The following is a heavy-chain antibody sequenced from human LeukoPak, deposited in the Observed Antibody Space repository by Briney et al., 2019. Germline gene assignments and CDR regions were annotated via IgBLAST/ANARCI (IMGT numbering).Heavy chain of an antibody. V-gene: IGHV3-23*01. Sequence: GGSLRLSCAASGFIFSNYAMSWVRQAPGKWREWVSSISNGGGNTYCADSVEGRLTISRDNSKNALFLQVNRLRAEDTAVYYCAKILFGVVLPGADYWGQGTLVTVSS. CDR2: ISNGGGNT. J-gene: IGHJ4*02. CDR3: AKILFGVVLPGADY. D-gene: IGHD3-3*01. CDR1: GFIFSNYA.